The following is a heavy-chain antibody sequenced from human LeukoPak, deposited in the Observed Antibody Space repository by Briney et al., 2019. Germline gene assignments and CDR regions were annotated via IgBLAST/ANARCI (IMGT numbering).Heavy chain of an antibody. V-gene: IGHV4-38-2*01. CDR3: ARNLIAVAGTEWYY. Sequence: PSETLSLTCAVSGYSISSGYYWGWIRQPPGKGLVWIGSIYHSGSSYYNPSLKSRVTISVDTSKNQFSLKLSSVTAADTAVYYCARNLIAVAGTEWYYWGQGTLVTVSS. CDR1: GYSISSGYY. D-gene: IGHD6-19*01. J-gene: IGHJ4*02. CDR2: IYHSGSS.